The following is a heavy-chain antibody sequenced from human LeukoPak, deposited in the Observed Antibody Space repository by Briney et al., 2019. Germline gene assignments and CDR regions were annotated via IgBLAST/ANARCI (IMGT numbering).Heavy chain of an antibody. CDR3: AREREGPYGYLDY. CDR2: IYTTGST. J-gene: IGHJ4*02. Sequence: SETLSLTCTVSGGSISSNSYYWSWIRQPAGKGLEWIGRIYTTGSTNYNPSLKSRVTISVDTSKNQFSLKLSSVTAADTAVYFCAREREGPYGYLDYWGQGTLVTVSS. CDR1: GGSISSNSYY. V-gene: IGHV4-61*02. D-gene: IGHD4-17*01.